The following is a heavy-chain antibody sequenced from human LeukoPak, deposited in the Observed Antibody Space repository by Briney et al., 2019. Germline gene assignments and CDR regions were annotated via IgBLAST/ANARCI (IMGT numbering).Heavy chain of an antibody. CDR1: GFTFINYG. J-gene: IGHJ3*02. V-gene: IGHV3-33*01. D-gene: IGHD4-17*01. CDR2: IWYDGTDK. CDR3: ARDGRAVNPFNAFDI. Sequence: GGSLRLSCAASGFTFINYGIHWVRQAPGKGLEWVAVIWYDGTDKYYADSVKGRFTISRDNSKNTLYLRMNSLRGEDTAVYYCARDGRAVNPFNAFDIWGQGTVVTVSS.